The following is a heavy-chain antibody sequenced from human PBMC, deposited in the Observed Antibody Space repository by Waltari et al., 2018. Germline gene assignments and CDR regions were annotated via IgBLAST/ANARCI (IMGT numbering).Heavy chain of an antibody. CDR1: GGSISSYD. D-gene: IGHD2-2*01. CDR3: ARGIGYCSSTSCQNYYYGMDV. Sequence: QVQLQESGPGLVKPSGTLSLTCTVSGGSISSYDWSWIRQPAGKGLEWIGRIYTRGRPNNNPYLKSRVTMPGDTSKNQFSLKLSSVTAADTAVYYCARGIGYCSSTSCQNYYYGMDVWGQGTTVTVSS. CDR2: IYTRGRP. V-gene: IGHV4-4*07. J-gene: IGHJ6*02.